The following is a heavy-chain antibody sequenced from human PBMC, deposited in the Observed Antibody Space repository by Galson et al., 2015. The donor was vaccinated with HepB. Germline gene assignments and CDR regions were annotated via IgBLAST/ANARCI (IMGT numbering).Heavy chain of an antibody. Sequence: SVKVSCKASGYSFSRYGISWVRQAPGQGLEWVGWISGYNTNTNYAQKVQGRVTLTTDTSTNTAYMELRSLRTDGTAVYYCARGRYPTSTPDSWGQGTLATVSS. CDR3: ARGRYPTSTPDS. V-gene: IGHV1-18*01. CDR2: ISGYNTNT. J-gene: IGHJ5*01. CDR1: GYSFSRYG. D-gene: IGHD3-9*01.